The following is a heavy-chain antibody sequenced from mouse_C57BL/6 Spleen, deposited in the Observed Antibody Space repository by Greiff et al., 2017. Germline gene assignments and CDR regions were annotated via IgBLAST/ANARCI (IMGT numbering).Heavy chain of an antibody. Sequence: VQLQQPGAELVKPGASVKLSCKASGYTFTSYWMHWVKQRPGQGLEWIGMIHPNSGSTNYNEKFKSKATLTVDKSSSTAYMQLSSLTSEDSAVYYCARTYDGSSGYFDYWGQGTTLTVSS. V-gene: IGHV1-64*01. CDR2: IHPNSGST. CDR1: GYTFTSYW. D-gene: IGHD1-1*01. CDR3: ARTYDGSSGYFDY. J-gene: IGHJ2*01.